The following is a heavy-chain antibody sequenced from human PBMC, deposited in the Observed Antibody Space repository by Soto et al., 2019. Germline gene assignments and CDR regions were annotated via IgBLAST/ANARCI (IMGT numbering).Heavy chain of an antibody. V-gene: IGHV4-59*08. D-gene: IGHD1-26*01. CDR3: ARRYGRAIDY. CDR2: IYYSGST. J-gene: IGHJ4*02. CDR1: GGSISSYY. Sequence: SETLSLTCTVSGGSISSYYWSWVRQPPGKGLEWIGYIYYSGSTNCNPSLKSRVTISVDTSKNQFSLKLSSVTAADTAVYYCARRYGRAIDYWGQGTLVTVSS.